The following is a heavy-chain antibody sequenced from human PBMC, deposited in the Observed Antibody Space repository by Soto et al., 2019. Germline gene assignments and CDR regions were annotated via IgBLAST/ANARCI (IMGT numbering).Heavy chain of an antibody. V-gene: IGHV3-23*01. CDR3: AKDFINYAFFDY. Sequence: GGSLRLSCAASGFTFSSYVMNWVRQTPGKGLEWVSAISGSGDITYYADSVKGRFTISRDNSKNTLSLQMNSLRAEDTALYYCAKDFINYAFFDYRGQGSSVIVSS. CDR1: GFTFSSYV. D-gene: IGHD3-10*01. J-gene: IGHJ4*02. CDR2: ISGSGDIT.